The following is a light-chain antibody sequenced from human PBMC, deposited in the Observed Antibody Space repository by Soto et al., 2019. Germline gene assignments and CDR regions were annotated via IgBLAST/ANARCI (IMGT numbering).Light chain of an antibody. V-gene: IGLV2-14*01. CDR3: SSFPSSSTYWV. J-gene: IGLJ3*02. CDR1: SSDVGSYNY. CDR2: DVS. Sequence: QSALTQPASVSGSPGQSITISCTGTSSDVGSYNYVSWYQQHPGKAPKLMIYDVSNRPSGVSNRFSGSKSGNTASLTISGLQAEDEADYYCSSFPSSSTYWVFGGGTQLTVL.